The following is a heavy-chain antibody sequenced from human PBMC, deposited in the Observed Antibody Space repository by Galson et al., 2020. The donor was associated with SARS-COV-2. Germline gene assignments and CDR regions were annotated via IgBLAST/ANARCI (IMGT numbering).Heavy chain of an antibody. D-gene: IGHD1-26*01. CDR2: IWYDGSNK. V-gene: IGHV3-33*01. J-gene: IGHJ5*02. Sequence: GQSLKISCAASGFTFSSYGMHWVRQAPGKGLEWVAVIWYDGSNKYYADSVKGRFTISRDNSKNTLYLQMNSLRAEDTAVYYCARGIEVVGAMEEFDPWGQGTLVTVSS. CDR1: GFTFSSYG. CDR3: ARGIEVVGAMEEFDP.